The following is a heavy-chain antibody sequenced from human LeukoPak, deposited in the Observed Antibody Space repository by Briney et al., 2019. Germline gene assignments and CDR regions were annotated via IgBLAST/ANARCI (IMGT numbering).Heavy chain of an antibody. V-gene: IGHV4-59*01. CDR1: GGSISSYY. J-gene: IGHJ3*02. D-gene: IGHD3-3*01. Sequence: SETLSLTCTVSGGSISSYYWSWIRQPPGKGLEWIGYIYYSGSTNYNPFLKSRVTISVDTSKNQFSLKLSSVTAADTAVYYCARDLRDFWSGYYTDNDAFDIWGQGTMVTVSS. CDR2: IYYSGST. CDR3: ARDLRDFWSGYYTDNDAFDI.